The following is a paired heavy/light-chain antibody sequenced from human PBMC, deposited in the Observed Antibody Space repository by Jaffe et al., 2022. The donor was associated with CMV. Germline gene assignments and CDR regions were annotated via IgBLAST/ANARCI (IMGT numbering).Heavy chain of an antibody. CDR3: AKGLSSYSSSWYAKNYFDY. D-gene: IGHD6-13*01. CDR2: ISWDGGST. V-gene: IGHV3-43*01. CDR1: GFTFDDYT. Sequence: EVQLVESGGVVVQPGGSLRLSCAASGFTFDDYTMHWVRQAPGKGLEWVSLISWDGGSTYYADSVKGRFTISRDNSKNSLYLQMNSLRTEDTALYYCAKGLSSYSSSWYAKNYFDYWGQGTLVTVSS. J-gene: IGHJ4*02.
Light chain of an antibody. V-gene: IGLV1-51*02. Sequence: QSVLTQPPSVSAAPGQKVTISCSGSSSNIGNNYVSWYQQLPGTAPKLLIYENNKRPSGIPDRFSGSKSGTSATLGITGLQTGDEADYYCGTWDSSLSADWVFGGGTKLTVL. CDR1: SSNIGNNY. J-gene: IGLJ3*02. CDR2: ENN. CDR3: GTWDSSLSADWV.